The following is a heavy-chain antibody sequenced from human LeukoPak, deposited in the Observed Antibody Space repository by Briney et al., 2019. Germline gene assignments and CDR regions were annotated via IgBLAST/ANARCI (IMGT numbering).Heavy chain of an antibody. CDR3: AKSKEDCCGSFDP. J-gene: IGHJ5*02. V-gene: IGHV3-23*01. CDR1: GFTFSSYG. CDR2: ISGSGGST. Sequence: GGALRLSCAASGFTFSSYGMSWVRQAPGKGLEWVSAISGSGGSTYYADSVKGRFTISRDNSKNTLYLQMNSLRAEDTAVYYCAKSKEDCCGSFDPWGQGTLVTVSS. D-gene: IGHD2-15*01.